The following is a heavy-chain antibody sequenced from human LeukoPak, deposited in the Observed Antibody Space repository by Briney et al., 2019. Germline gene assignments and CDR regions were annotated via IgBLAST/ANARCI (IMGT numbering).Heavy chain of an antibody. D-gene: IGHD6-19*01. CDR3: ARCSGWAFKN. Sequence: GGSLRLSCVASGFTFSSYWMTWVRQAPGKGLEWVANIKTDGSQIYYVDSVKGRFTISRDSAKNSLYLQMDSLRVEDTAIYYCARCSGWAFKNWGQGTLVTVSS. V-gene: IGHV3-7*01. J-gene: IGHJ4*02. CDR1: GFTFSSYW. CDR2: IKTDGSQI.